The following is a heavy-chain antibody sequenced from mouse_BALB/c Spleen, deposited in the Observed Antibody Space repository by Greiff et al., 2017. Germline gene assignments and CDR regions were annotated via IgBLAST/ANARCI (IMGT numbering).Heavy chain of an antibody. CDR3: ARWEVRGAMDY. V-gene: IGHV1-63*02. J-gene: IGHJ4*01. Sequence: QVQLQQSGAELVRPGTSVKISCKASGYTFTNYWLGWVKQRPGHGLEWIGDIYPGGGYTNYNEKFKGKATLTADTSSSTAYMQLSSLTSEDSAVYFCARWEVRGAMDYWGQGTSVTVSS. CDR1: GYTFTNYW. D-gene: IGHD2-14*01. CDR2: IYPGGGYT.